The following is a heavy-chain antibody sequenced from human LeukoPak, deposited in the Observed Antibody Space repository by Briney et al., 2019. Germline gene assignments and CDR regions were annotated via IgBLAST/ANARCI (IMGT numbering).Heavy chain of an antibody. Sequence: GGSLRLSCAASGFTFSKDAMSWVRQSPGKGLEWVSSITSSGNTPYYSDSGKGRFTISRDNSRNTLYLQMDSLTAEDTAIYYCATASPNYYVGGTYYRRDCDFWGQGPLVTVSS. J-gene: IGHJ4*02. CDR2: ITSSGNTP. V-gene: IGHV3-23*01. CDR1: GFTFSKDA. CDR3: ATASPNYYVGGTYYRRDCDF. D-gene: IGHD3-10*02.